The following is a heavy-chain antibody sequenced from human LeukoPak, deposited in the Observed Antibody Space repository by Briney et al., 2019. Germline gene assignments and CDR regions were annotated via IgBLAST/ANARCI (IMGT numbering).Heavy chain of an antibody. J-gene: IGHJ4*02. CDR3: ARSRFVDTPEDY. Sequence: PGGSLRLSCAASGVTFSSYWMHWVRQAPGKGLVWVSRINSDGSSTSYADSVKGRFTISRDNAKNTLYLQMNSLRAEDTAVYYCARSRFVDTPEDYWGQGTLVTVSS. CDR2: INSDGSST. D-gene: IGHD5-18*01. CDR1: GVTFSSYW. V-gene: IGHV3-74*01.